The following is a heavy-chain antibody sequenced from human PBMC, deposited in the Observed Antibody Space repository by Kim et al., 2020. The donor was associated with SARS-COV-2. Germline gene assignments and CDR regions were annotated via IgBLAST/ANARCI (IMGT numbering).Heavy chain of an antibody. CDR3: ASDPAITMVLGAAFDY. D-gene: IGHD3-10*01. V-gene: IGHV3-30*01. J-gene: IGHJ4*02. Sequence: SVKVRFTISIDNSKNTLYLQMNRLRAEDTAVYYCASDPAITMVLGAAFDYWGQGTLVTVSS.